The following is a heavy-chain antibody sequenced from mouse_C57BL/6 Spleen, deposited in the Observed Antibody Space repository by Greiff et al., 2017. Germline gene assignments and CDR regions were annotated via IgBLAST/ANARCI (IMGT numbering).Heavy chain of an antibody. J-gene: IGHJ3*01. CDR2: IHPNSGST. D-gene: IGHD2-4*01. Sequence: VQLQQPGAELVKPGASVKLSCKASGYTFTSYWMHWVKQRPGQGLEWIGMIHPNSGSTNYNEKFKSKATLTVDKSSSTAYMQLSSLTSEDSAVYYCAIYYDYDGGCAYWGQGTLVTVSA. CDR1: GYTFTSYW. CDR3: AIYYDYDGGCAY. V-gene: IGHV1-64*01.